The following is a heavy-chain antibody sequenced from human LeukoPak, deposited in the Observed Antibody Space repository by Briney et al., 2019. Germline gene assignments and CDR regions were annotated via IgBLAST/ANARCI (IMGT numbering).Heavy chain of an antibody. CDR1: GFTFSSYW. V-gene: IGHV3-7*01. D-gene: IGHD6-19*01. CDR3: ARDGQWLVLDYFDY. J-gene: IGHJ4*02. Sequence: PGGSLRLSCAVSGFTFSSYWMNWVRQAPGKGPEWVANIRPDGTEKFYVDSVKGRFTISRDNAKNSLYLQMNSLRAEDTAVYYCARDGQWLVLDYFDYWGQGTLVTVSS. CDR2: IRPDGTEK.